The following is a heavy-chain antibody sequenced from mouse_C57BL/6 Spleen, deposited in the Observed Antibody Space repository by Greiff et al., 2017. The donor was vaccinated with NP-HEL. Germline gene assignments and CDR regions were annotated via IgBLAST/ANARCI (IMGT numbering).Heavy chain of an antibody. D-gene: IGHD1-1*01. J-gene: IGHJ3*01. CDR1: GFTFSSYA. CDR2: ISDGGSYT. Sequence: EVMLVESGGGLVKPGGSLKLSCAASGFTFSSYAMSWVRQTPEKRLEWVATISDGGSYTYYPDNVKGRFTISRDNAKNNLYLQMSHLKSEDTAMYYCARDRDYYGSSQFAYWGQGTLVTVSA. CDR3: ARDRDYYGSSQFAY. V-gene: IGHV5-4*01.